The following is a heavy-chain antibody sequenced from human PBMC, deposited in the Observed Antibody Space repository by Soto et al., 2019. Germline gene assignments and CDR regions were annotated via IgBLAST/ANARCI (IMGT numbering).Heavy chain of an antibody. D-gene: IGHD1-1*01. CDR1: GGTFSSYT. V-gene: IGHV1-69*02. J-gene: IGHJ4*02. CDR3: ARGSNDIDY. Sequence: SVKVSCKASGGTFSSYTISWVRQAPGQGLEWMGRIIPILGIANYAQKFQGRVTITADKSTSTAYMELRSLRSDDTAVYYCARGSNDIDYWGQGTLVTVSS. CDR2: IIPILGIA.